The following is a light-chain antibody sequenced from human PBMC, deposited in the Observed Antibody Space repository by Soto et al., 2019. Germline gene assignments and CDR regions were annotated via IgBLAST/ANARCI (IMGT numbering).Light chain of an antibody. J-gene: IGKJ4*01. CDR1: QSITNF. V-gene: IGKV1-39*01. Sequence: DIQMTQSPSSLSASVGDKLTITCRANQSITNFLNWYQKKPGEVPRLLIYAASRLQSGVPSRFSGSGSGTDFALTIASLQPEDFATYHCQQSFTIPRLSFGGGTRVELK. CDR2: AAS. CDR3: QQSFTIPRLS.